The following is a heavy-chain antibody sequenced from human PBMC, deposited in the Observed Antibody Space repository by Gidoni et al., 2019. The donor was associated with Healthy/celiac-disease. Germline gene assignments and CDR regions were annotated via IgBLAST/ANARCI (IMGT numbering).Heavy chain of an antibody. CDR3: VRDPSGSYPLFDY. D-gene: IGHD1-26*01. CDR1: GFTFSSYG. V-gene: IGHV3-33*01. CDR2: IWYDGSNK. J-gene: IGHJ4*02. Sequence: QVQLVESGGGVVQPGRSLRLSCAASGFTFSSYGMHWVRQAPGKGLEWVAVIWYDGSNKYYVDSVKGRFTISRDNSKNTLYLQMNSLRAEDTAVYYCVRDPSGSYPLFDYWGQGTLVTVSS.